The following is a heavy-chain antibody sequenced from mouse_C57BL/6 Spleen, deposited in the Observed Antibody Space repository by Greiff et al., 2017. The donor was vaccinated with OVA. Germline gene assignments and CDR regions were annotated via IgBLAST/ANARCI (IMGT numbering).Heavy chain of an antibody. CDR1: GFTFSDYG. J-gene: IGHJ4*01. D-gene: IGHD3-3*01. Sequence: EVHLVESGGGLVKPGGSLKLSCAASGFTFSDYGMHWVRQAPEKGLEWVAYISSGSSTIYYADTVKGRFTISRDNAKNTLFLQMTSLRSEDTAMYYCARRDGGYAMDYWGQGTSVTVSS. CDR3: ARRDGGYAMDY. V-gene: IGHV5-17*01. CDR2: ISSGSSTI.